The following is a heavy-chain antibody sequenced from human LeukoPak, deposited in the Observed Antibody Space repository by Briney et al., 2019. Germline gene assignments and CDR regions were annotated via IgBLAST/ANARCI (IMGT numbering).Heavy chain of an antibody. CDR2: IYYSGST. J-gene: IGHJ4*02. Sequence: SETLSLTCTVSGGSISSYYWSWIRQPPGKGLEWIGYIYYSGSTNYNPSLKSRVTISVDTSKNQLSLKLSSVTAADTAVYYCAGHYDSSGYLIYWGQGTLVTVSS. CDR3: AGHYDSSGYLIY. D-gene: IGHD3-22*01. V-gene: IGHV4-59*08. CDR1: GGSISSYY.